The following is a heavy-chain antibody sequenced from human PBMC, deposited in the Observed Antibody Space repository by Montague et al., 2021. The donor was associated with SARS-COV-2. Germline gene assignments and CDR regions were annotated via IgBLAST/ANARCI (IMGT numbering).Heavy chain of an antibody. V-gene: IGHV4-34*01. CDR3: ARGRVEITMIAVVFTGGIYYYDY. Sequence: SETLSLTCAVYGGSFSGYDWSWIRQSPGKGLEWIGEIDHSGSTKYNPSLKSRLTLSVDTSRNQFSLKLSSVTAADTAVYYCARGRVEITMIAVVFTGGIYYYDYWGRGTLVTDSS. CDR1: GGSFSGYD. J-gene: IGHJ4*02. CDR2: IDHSGST. D-gene: IGHD3-22*01.